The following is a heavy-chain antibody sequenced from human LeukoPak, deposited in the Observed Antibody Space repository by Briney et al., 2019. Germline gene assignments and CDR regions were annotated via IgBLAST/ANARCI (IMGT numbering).Heavy chain of an antibody. D-gene: IGHD3-22*01. CDR2: ISAYNGNT. J-gene: IGHJ4*02. Sequence: ASVKVSCKASGGTLSSYAISWVRQAPGQGLEWMGWISAYNGNTNYAQKLQGRVTMTTDTSTSTAYMELRSLRSDDTAVYYCARSDSSGYYYVGPWDYWGQGTLVTVSS. V-gene: IGHV1-18*01. CDR1: GGTLSSYA. CDR3: ARSDSSGYYYVGPWDY.